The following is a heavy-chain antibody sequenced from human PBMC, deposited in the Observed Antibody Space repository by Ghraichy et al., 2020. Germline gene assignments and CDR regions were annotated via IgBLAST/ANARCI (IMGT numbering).Heavy chain of an antibody. V-gene: IGHV4-59*08. Sequence: SQTLSLTCTVSGGSISSYYWSWIRQPPGKGLEWIGYIYYSGSTNYNPALKSRVTISVDTSKNQFSLKLSSVTAADTAEYYCARTTRDTAMVFHYYYYGMDVWGQGTTVTVSS. J-gene: IGHJ6*02. CDR1: GGSISSYY. D-gene: IGHD5-18*01. CDR2: IYYSGST. CDR3: ARTTRDTAMVFHYYYYGMDV.